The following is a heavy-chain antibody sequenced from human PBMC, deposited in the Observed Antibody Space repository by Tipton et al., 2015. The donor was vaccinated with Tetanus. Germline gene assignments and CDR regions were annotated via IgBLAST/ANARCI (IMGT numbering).Heavy chain of an antibody. CDR1: GDSISSSDYY. J-gene: IGHJ4*02. Sequence: TLSLTCTVSGDSISSSDYYWGWIRQPPGEGLEWIASVYYDGSAYYNPSLKSRITISIDTSGSQFSLKLSSVTAADTAVYYCARHTNFWSGYYIVYWGQGTLVTVSS. CDR3: ARHTNFWSGYYIVY. V-gene: IGHV4-39*01. D-gene: IGHD3-3*01. CDR2: VYYDGSA.